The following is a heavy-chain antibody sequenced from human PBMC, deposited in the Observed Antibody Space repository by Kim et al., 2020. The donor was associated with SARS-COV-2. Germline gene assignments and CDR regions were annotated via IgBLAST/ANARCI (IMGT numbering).Heavy chain of an antibody. CDR1: GFTFSSYA. V-gene: IGHV3-23*01. CDR2: ISGSGGST. J-gene: IGHJ6*01. CDR3: AKVPKYLDSIGHYYYYYG. Sequence: GGSLRLSCAASGFTFSSYAMSWVRQSPGKGLEWVSAISGSGGSTYYADTVKGRFTISRDNAKNTLYLQMNSLRAEDTADNYCAKVPKYLDSIGHYYYYYG. D-gene: IGHD3-22*01.